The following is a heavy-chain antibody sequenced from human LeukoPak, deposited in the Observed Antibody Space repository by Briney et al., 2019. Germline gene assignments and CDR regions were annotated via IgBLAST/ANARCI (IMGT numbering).Heavy chain of an antibody. CDR2: INHSGST. Sequence: KPSETLSLTCAVYGGSFSGYYWSWIRQPPGKGLEWIGEINHSGSTNYNPSLKSRVTISVDTSKNQFSLKLSSVTAADTAVYYCARAGPPGIAVTDTWGWFDPWGQGTLVTVSS. V-gene: IGHV4-34*01. CDR1: GGSFSGYY. D-gene: IGHD6-19*01. CDR3: ARAGPPGIAVTDTWGWFDP. J-gene: IGHJ5*02.